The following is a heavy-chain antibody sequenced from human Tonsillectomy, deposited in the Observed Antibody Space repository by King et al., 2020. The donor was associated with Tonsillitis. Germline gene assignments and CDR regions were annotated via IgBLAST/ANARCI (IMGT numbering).Heavy chain of an antibody. J-gene: IGHJ4*02. V-gene: IGHV1-46*01. CDR2: INPSGGST. CDR1: GYTFTSYY. Sequence: VQLVQSGAEVKKPGASVKVSCKASGYTFTSYYMHWVRLAPGQGLEWMGIINPSGGSTSYAQKFQGRVTMTRDTSTSTVYMELSSLRSEDQAVYYCARKVGRMGDYWGQGTLVTVSS. CDR3: ARKVGRMGDY. D-gene: IGHD2-15*01.